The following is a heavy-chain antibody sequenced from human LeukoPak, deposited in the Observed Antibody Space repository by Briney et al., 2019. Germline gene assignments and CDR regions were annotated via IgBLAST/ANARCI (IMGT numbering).Heavy chain of an antibody. D-gene: IGHD2-2*01. CDR1: GGSISSGGYY. CDR3: ARTRRGYCSSTSCPYCFDY. V-gene: IGHV4-31*03. J-gene: IGHJ4*02. Sequence: SETLSLTCTVSGGSISSGGYYWSWIRQHPGKGLEWIGYIYYSGSTYYNPSLKSRVTISVDTSKNQFSLKLSSVTAADTAVYYCARTRRGYCSSTSCPYCFDYWGQGTLVTVSS. CDR2: IYYSGST.